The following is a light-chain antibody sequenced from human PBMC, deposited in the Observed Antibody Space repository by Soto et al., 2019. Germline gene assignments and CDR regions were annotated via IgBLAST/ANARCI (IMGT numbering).Light chain of an antibody. CDR3: QQSYTTPFT. CDR1: QSIVGY. J-gene: IGKJ3*01. CDR2: AAS. Sequence: DIQMTQSPSSLSASVADRVTISCRASQSIVGYLNWYQQTPGKAPKLLIYAASSLRSGVPSRFSGSGSGTDFNFTISSLQPEDFGTYYFQQSYTTPFTFGPGTHVDI. V-gene: IGKV1-39*01.